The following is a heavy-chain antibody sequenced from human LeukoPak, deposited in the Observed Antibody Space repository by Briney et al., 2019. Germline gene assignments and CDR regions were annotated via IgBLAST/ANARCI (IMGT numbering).Heavy chain of an antibody. Sequence: ASVKVSCKASGYTFTSYGISWVRQAPGQGLEWMGWISAYNGNTNYARKLQGRVTMTTDTSTSTAYMELRSLRSDDTAVYYCTRGGDDFLTTYFPLDYWGQGTLVTVSS. V-gene: IGHV1-18*01. CDR2: ISAYNGNT. J-gene: IGHJ4*02. CDR3: TRGGDDFLTTYFPLDY. CDR1: GYTFTSYG. D-gene: IGHD3-9*01.